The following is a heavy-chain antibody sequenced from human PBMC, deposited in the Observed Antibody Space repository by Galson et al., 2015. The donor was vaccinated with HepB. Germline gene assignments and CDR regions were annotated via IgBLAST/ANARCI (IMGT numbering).Heavy chain of an antibody. V-gene: IGHV3-15*01. Sequence: SLRLSCPASGFIFSNAWMSWVRQAPGKGLEWVGRIKSKSDGGTTDYAAPVKGRFTISRDDSKNTLYLQVNSLKTEDTAVYYCTTEVDAGFDYWGQGTLVTVSS. CDR3: TTEVDAGFDY. CDR1: GFIFSNAW. J-gene: IGHJ4*02. CDR2: IKSKSDGGTT.